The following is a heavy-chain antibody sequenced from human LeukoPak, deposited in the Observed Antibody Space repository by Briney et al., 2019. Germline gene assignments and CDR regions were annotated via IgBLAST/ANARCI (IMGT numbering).Heavy chain of an antibody. V-gene: IGHV1-18*01. CDR1: GYTFTSYG. J-gene: IGHJ4*02. CDR2: ISAYNGNT. Sequence: ASVKVSCKASGYTFTSYGISWVRQAPGQGLEWMGWISAYNGNTNYAQKLQGRVTMTTDTSTSTAYMELRSLRSEDTAVYYCARGLDVLLWFGELSYFDYWGQGTLVTVSS. D-gene: IGHD3-10*01. CDR3: ARGLDVLLWFGELSYFDY.